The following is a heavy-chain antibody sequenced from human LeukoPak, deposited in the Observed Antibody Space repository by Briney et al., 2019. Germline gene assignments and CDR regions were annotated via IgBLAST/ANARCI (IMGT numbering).Heavy chain of an antibody. CDR2: IHYNGNT. CDR1: GGSISTYD. Sequence: PSETLSLTCTDSGGSISTYDWSWIRQPPGKGLQWIGFIHYNGNTNYNPSLKSRVSISADMSKNQFSLKLRSVTAADTAVYYCARSSGHHKSDIWGQGTLVTVSS. CDR3: ARSSGHHKSDI. V-gene: IGHV4-59*01. J-gene: IGHJ3*02.